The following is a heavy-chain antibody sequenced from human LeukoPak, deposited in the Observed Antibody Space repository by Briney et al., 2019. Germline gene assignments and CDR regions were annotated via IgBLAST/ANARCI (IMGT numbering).Heavy chain of an antibody. Sequence: SETLSLTCTVSGGSISSYYWSWIRQPPGKGLEWIGYIYYSGSTNYNPSLKSRVTISVDTSKNQFSLKLSSVTAADTAVYYCARDQTYSGSGIYTYFDYWGQGILVTVSS. CDR2: IYYSGST. CDR3: ARDQTYSGSGIYTYFDY. J-gene: IGHJ4*02. D-gene: IGHD3-10*01. V-gene: IGHV4-59*01. CDR1: GGSISSYY.